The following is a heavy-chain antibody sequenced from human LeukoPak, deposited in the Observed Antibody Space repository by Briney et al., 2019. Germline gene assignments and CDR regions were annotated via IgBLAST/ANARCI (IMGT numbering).Heavy chain of an antibody. CDR1: GFTFGDYA. J-gene: IGHJ3*02. CDR3: AKGAYGSGSPDAFDI. CDR2: ISWNSGSI. D-gene: IGHD3-10*01. Sequence: GGSLRLSCAASGFTFGDYAMHWVRQAPGKGLEWVSGISWNSGSIGYADSVKGRFTISRDNAKTSLYLQMNSLRADDTALYYCAKGAYGSGSPDAFDIWGQGTMVTVSS. V-gene: IGHV3-9*01.